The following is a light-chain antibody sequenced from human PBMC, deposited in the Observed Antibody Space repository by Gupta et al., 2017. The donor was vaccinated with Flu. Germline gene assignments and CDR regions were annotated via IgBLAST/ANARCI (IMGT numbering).Light chain of an antibody. V-gene: IGKV3-15*01. J-gene: IGKJ1*01. CDR3: QQYNNWPPWT. CDR2: GAS. CDR1: QSGSSN. Sequence: EIVMTPSSATMSVSPGDRATLSCRASQSGSSNLAWYQQKPGHAPRLLIYGASTRDTGIPARFSGSGSGTDFTLTISSLQSEDFAVYYCQQYNNWPPWTFGQGTKVEIK.